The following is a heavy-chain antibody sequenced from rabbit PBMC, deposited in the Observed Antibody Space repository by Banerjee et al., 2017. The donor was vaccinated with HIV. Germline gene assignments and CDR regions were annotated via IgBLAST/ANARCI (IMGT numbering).Heavy chain of an antibody. J-gene: IGHJ6*01. V-gene: IGHV1S17*01. CDR3: ARKNSYSGLDL. Sequence: QEQLVESGGGLVQPGGSLKLSCTASGSEISSYSMGWVRQAPGKGLEYIGWISVGGSAYYASWAKGRFTISRTSTTVDLKMTSLTAADTATYFCARKNSYSGLDLWGPGTLVTVS. D-gene: IGHD1-1*01. CDR2: ISVGGSA. CDR1: GSEISSYS.